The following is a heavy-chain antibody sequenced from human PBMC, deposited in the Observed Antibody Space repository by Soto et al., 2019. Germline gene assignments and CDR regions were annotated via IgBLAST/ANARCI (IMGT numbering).Heavy chain of an antibody. D-gene: IGHD3-3*01. CDR2: ISAYNGNT. CDR3: ARTWESITIFGVVTGSWFDP. CDR1: GYTFAAFF. J-gene: IGHJ5*02. Sequence: ASVKVSCKTSGYTFAAFFIHWIRQAPGQGLEWMGWISAYNGNTNYAQKLQGRVTMTTDTSTSTAYMELRSLRSDDTAVYYCARTWESITIFGVVTGSWFDPWGQGTLVTVSS. V-gene: IGHV1-18*04.